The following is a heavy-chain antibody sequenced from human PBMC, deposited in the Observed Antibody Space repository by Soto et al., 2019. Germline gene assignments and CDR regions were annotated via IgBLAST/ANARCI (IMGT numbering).Heavy chain of an antibody. CDR3: AKDSPPYYYGSGSLVDY. CDR1: GFTFSSYA. Sequence: VGSLRLSGAASGFTFSSYAMSWVRQAPGKGLEWVSAISGSGGSTYYADSVKGRFTISRDNSKNTRYLQMNSLRAEDTAVYYCAKDSPPYYYGSGSLVDYWGQGTLVTVSS. CDR2: ISGSGGST. V-gene: IGHV3-23*01. J-gene: IGHJ4*02. D-gene: IGHD3-10*01.